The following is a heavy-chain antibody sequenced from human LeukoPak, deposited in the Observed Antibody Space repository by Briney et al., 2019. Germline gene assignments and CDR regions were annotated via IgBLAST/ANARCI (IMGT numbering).Heavy chain of an antibody. V-gene: IGHV3-33*01. Sequence: PGGPLRLSCAASGFTFSSYGMHWVRQAPGKGLEWVAVIWYDGSNKYYADSVKGRFTISRDNSKNTLYLQMNSLRAEDTAVYYCARSKGLGYCSSTSCHYYYYYGMDVWGKGTTVTVSS. J-gene: IGHJ6*04. CDR2: IWYDGSNK. CDR3: ARSKGLGYCSSTSCHYYYYYGMDV. D-gene: IGHD2-2*01. CDR1: GFTFSSYG.